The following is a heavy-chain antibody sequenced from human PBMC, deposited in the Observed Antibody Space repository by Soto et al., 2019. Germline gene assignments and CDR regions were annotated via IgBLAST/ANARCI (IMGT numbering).Heavy chain of an antibody. J-gene: IGHJ6*02. Sequence: GGSLRLSCAASGFTFSSYAMSWVRQAPGKGLEWVSAISGSGGSTYYADSVKGRFTISRDNSKNTLYLQMNSLRAEDTAVYYCAKDEPDWNYATYYYYGMDVWGQGTTVTVSS. CDR1: GFTFSSYA. CDR2: ISGSGGST. CDR3: AKDEPDWNYATYYYYGMDV. V-gene: IGHV3-23*01. D-gene: IGHD1-7*01.